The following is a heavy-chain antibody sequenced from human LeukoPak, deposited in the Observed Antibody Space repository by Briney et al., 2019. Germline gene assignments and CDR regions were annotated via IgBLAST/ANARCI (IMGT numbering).Heavy chain of an antibody. J-gene: IGHJ4*02. V-gene: IGHV3-11*01. D-gene: IGHD6-6*01. CDR3: ARYRVGSSSAYFDY. CDR1: GFTFSDYY. Sequence: GGTLRLSCAASGFTFSDYYMSWSRQAPGKGLEGGSYISSSGSNIYYAVSVNGRFTISRDNAKISLYLHMNSLRADDTAVYYCARYRVGSSSAYFDYWGQGTLVTVSS. CDR2: ISSSGSNI.